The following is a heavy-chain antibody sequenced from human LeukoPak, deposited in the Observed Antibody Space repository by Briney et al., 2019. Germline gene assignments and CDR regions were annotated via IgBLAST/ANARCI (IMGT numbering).Heavy chain of an antibody. CDR2: INPSGGST. J-gene: IGHJ6*02. CDR1: GYTFTSYY. Sequence: ASVKVSCKASGYTFTSYYMHWVRQAPGQGLEWMGIINPSGGSTSYAQKFQGRVTMTRDTSTSTVYMELSSLRSEDTAVYYCARTYGDYYYYYGMDVWGQGTTVTVSS. V-gene: IGHV1-46*01. D-gene: IGHD4-17*01. CDR3: ARTYGDYYYYYGMDV.